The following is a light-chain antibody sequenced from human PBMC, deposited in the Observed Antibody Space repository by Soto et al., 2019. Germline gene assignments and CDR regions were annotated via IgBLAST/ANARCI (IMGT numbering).Light chain of an antibody. V-gene: IGKV3-15*01. CDR2: GAS. J-gene: IGKJ2*03. CDR3: LQYNNRPPYS. Sequence: EIVMTQSPATLSVSPGERATLSCRASQSVSSNLAWYQQKPGQTPRLLVYGASTRATGIPPRYSASGSGTEFTYTISSMQSEDFADYYCLQYNNRPPYSFGQGTKLEIK. CDR1: QSVSSN.